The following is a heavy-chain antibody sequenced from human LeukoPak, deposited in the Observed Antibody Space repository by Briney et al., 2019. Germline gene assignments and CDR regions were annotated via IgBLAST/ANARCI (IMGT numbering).Heavy chain of an antibody. D-gene: IGHD1-26*01. Sequence: ASVKVSCKASGYTFTGYYMHWVRQAPGQGLEWMGWINPNSGGTNYAQKFQGRVTMTRNTSISTAYMELSSLRSEDTAVYYCARSRGRMGAPSRWGQGTLVTVSS. CDR2: INPNSGGT. J-gene: IGHJ4*02. CDR1: GYTFTGYY. V-gene: IGHV1-2*02. CDR3: ARSRGRMGAPSR.